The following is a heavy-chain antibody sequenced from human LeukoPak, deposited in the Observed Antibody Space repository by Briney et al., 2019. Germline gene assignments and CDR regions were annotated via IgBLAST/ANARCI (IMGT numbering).Heavy chain of an antibody. CDR2: VSPNGYTI. V-gene: IGHV3-48*04. D-gene: IGHD5-18*01. J-gene: IGHJ3*02. Sequence: GGSLRLSCAASGFTFSNYNMNWVRQTPGKGLEWVSYVSPNGYTIHYADSVKGRFTISRDNAKNSLYLQMNSLRAEDTAVYYCARENYSYGPDAFDIWGQGTMVTVSS. CDR1: GFTFSNYN. CDR3: ARENYSYGPDAFDI.